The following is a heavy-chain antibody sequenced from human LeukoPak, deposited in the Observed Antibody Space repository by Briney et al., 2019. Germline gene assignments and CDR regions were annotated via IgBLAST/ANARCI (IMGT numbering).Heavy chain of an antibody. CDR1: GYTFTSYD. Sequence: ASVKVSCKASGYTFTSYDINWVRQATGQGLEWMGWMNPNSGNTGYAQKFQGRVTMTRNTSISTAYMELSSLRSEDTAVYYCARGVAVAGPLDYWGQGTLVTVSS. CDR2: MNPNSGNT. V-gene: IGHV1-8*01. D-gene: IGHD6-19*01. J-gene: IGHJ4*02. CDR3: ARGVAVAGPLDY.